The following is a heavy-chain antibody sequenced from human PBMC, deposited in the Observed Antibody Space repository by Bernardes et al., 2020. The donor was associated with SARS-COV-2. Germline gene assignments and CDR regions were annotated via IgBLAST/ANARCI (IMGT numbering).Heavy chain of an antibody. D-gene: IGHD2-21*01. CDR1: GFSASAYW. CDR3: ARDFGGNSDY. J-gene: IGHJ4*02. V-gene: IGHV3-74*01. CDR2: INEDGRVI. Sequence: GGSLRLSCAASGFSASAYWMHWVRQAPGEGLVWVARINEDGRVINYADSVRGRFTIYRDIADNKLYLQMKSLRADDTAVYYCARDFGGNSDYWGQGTLVTVSS.